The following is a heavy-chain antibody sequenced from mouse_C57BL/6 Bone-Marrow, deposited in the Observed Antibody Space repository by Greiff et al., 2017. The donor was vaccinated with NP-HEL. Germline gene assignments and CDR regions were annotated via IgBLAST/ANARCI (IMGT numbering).Heavy chain of an antibody. J-gene: IGHJ3*01. CDR3: ARGDIYYDYGDGFAY. CDR1: GYTFTSYW. Sequence: QVQLQQPGAELVKPGASVKLSCKASGYTFTSYWMHWVKQRPGQGLEWIGMIHPNSGSTNYNEKFKSKATLTVDKSSSTAYMQLSSLTSEDSAVYYCARGDIYYDYGDGFAYWGQGTLVTVSA. V-gene: IGHV1-64*01. CDR2: IHPNSGST. D-gene: IGHD2-4*01.